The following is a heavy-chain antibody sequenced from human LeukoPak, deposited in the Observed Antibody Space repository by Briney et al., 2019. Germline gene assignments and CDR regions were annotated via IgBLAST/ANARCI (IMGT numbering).Heavy chain of an antibody. CDR3: ARDLFFCSSTSWVDWFDP. J-gene: IGHJ5*02. CDR1: GFTFSSYS. V-gene: IGHV3-21*01. D-gene: IGHD2-2*01. Sequence: GSLTLSCSASGFTFSSYSMNWVRQAPGNGREWVSSISRSSSYIYYADSVKGRFTISRDNAKNSLYLQMNSLRAEDTAVYYCARDLFFCSSTSWVDWFDPWGQGTLVTVSS. CDR2: ISRSSSYI.